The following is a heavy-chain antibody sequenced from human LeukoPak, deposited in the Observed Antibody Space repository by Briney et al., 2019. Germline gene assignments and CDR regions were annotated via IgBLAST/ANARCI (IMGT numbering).Heavy chain of an antibody. CDR1: GFTFSSYW. V-gene: IGHV3-48*04. J-gene: IGHJ4*02. CDR2: ISSSGSTI. Sequence: PGGSLRLSCAASGFTFSSYWMNWVRQAPGKGLGWVSYISSSGSTIYYADSVKGRFTISRDNAKKSLYLQMNSLRAEDTAVYYCARDSLGVPFDYWGQGTLVTVSS. CDR3: ARDSLGVPFDY. D-gene: IGHD3-16*02.